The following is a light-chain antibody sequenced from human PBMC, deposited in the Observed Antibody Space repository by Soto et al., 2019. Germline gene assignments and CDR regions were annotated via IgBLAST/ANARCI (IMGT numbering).Light chain of an antibody. CDR2: DAS. J-gene: IGKJ5*01. V-gene: IGKV3-11*01. CDR3: QQRSDSIT. Sequence: EIWLTQYPDTLSLSPGERATLSCWASHSVTTHLAWFKQRPGQTPRLLIYDASTRAPGIPARLSGRGSGADFTLTISSIEPEDFAVYYCQQRSDSITFGQGTRLEI. CDR1: HSVTTH.